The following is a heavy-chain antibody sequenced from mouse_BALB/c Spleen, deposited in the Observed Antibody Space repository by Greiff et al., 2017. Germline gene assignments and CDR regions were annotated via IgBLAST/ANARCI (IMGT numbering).Heavy chain of an antibody. CDR2: IWAGGST. D-gene: IGHD2-2*01. CDR1: GFSLTSYG. V-gene: IGHV2-9*02. CDR3: ARVGYGGAMDY. Sequence: VQGVESGPGLVAPSQSLSITCTVSGFSLTSYGVHWVRQPPGKGLEWLGVIWAGGSTNYNSALMSRLSISKDNSKSQVFLKMNSLQTDDTAMYYCARVGYGGAMDYWGQGTSVTVSS. J-gene: IGHJ4*01.